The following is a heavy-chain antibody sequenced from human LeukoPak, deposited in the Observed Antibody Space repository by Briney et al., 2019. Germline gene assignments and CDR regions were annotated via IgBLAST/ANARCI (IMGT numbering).Heavy chain of an antibody. CDR2: VRYSGKT. D-gene: IGHD3-22*01. CDR1: GGSFSGYY. CDR3: ARHYYDSSGSRRDYYFDY. Sequence: PSETLSLTCAVYGGSFSGYYWSWIRQPPGKGLEWIGSVRYSGKTYYTPSLKSRVTMSVDTSRSQFSLKLSSVTAADTAVYFCARHYYDSSGSRRDYYFDYWGPGTLVTVSS. J-gene: IGHJ4*02. V-gene: IGHV4-34*01.